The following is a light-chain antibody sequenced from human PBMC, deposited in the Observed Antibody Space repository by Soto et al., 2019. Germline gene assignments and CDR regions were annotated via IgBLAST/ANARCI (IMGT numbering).Light chain of an antibody. CDR3: NSYTTSSTYV. CDR2: DVS. V-gene: IGLV2-14*01. CDR1: SSDVGGYNY. J-gene: IGLJ1*01. Sequence: QSALTQPASVSGSPGQPITISCTGTSSDVGGYNYVSWYQQHPGKAPKVMIYDVSNRPSGVSNRFSGSKSGNTASLTISGLQAEDEADYYCNSYTTSSTYVFGTGTNVTVL.